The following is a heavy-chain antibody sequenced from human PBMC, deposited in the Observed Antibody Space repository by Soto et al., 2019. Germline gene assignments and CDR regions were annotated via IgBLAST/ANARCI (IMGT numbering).Heavy chain of an antibody. D-gene: IGHD5-18*01. Sequence: GGSLRLSCAASGFTFSSYEMNWVRQAPGKGLEWVSYISSSGSTIYYADSVKGRFTISRDNAKNSLYLQMNSLRAEDTAVYYCAIDPRGYSYGVYYYYGMGVWGQGTTVTVSS. J-gene: IGHJ6*02. CDR1: GFTFSSYE. V-gene: IGHV3-48*03. CDR2: ISSSGSTI. CDR3: AIDPRGYSYGVYYYYGMGV.